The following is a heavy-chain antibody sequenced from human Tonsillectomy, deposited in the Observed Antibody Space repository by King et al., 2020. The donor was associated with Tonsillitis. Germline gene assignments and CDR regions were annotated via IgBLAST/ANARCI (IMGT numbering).Heavy chain of an antibody. D-gene: IGHD3-9*01. CDR1: GYTFTSYG. CDR2: ISAYNGNT. CDR3: ARDHYDILTGFYTGSDY. J-gene: IGHJ4*02. V-gene: IGHV1-18*04. Sequence: VQLVESGAEVKKPGASVKVSCKASGYTFTSYGISWVRQAPGQGLEWMGWISAYNGNTNYAQMLQGRVTMTTDTSTSTAYMELRSLRSDDTAVYYCARDHYDILTGFYTGSDYWGQGTLVTVSS.